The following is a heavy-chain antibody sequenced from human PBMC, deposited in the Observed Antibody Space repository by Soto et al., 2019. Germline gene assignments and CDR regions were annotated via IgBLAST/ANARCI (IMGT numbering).Heavy chain of an antibody. Sequence: SETLSLTCTFSGCSISSGGYYWSWIRKHPGKGLEWIGYIYYSGSTYYNPSLKSRVTISVDTSKNQFSLKLSSVTAADTAVYYCAGMGRGYSGYDWAGGAFDIWGQGTMVTVSS. V-gene: IGHV4-31*03. J-gene: IGHJ3*02. CDR2: IYYSGST. CDR3: AGMGRGYSGYDWAGGAFDI. CDR1: GCSISSGGYY. D-gene: IGHD5-12*01.